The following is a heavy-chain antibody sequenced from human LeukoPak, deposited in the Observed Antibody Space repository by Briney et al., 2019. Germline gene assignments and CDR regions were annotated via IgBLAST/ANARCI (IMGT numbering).Heavy chain of an antibody. D-gene: IGHD3-22*01. CDR1: GVSFSGYY. J-gene: IGHJ4*02. CDR2: INHSGST. Sequence: SETLSLTCAVYGVSFSGYYWSWIRQPPGKGLEWIGEINHSGSTNYNPSLKSRVTISVDTSKNQFSLKLSSVTAADTAVYYCATTPYYYDSSGSPFDYWGQGTLVTVSS. V-gene: IGHV4-34*01. CDR3: ATTPYYYDSSGSPFDY.